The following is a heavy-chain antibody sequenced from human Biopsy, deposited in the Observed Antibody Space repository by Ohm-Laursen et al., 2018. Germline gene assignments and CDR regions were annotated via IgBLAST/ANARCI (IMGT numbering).Heavy chain of an antibody. CDR3: ATDGAGSYNEN. Sequence: GSLRLSCAASGVTLSGYSMNWVRQAPGKGLEWVANINQDGSEKYYVDSVKGRFTVSRDNAKNSLYLEMNNLTVEDTAVYYCATDGAGSYNENWGQGTLVSVSS. J-gene: IGHJ4*02. V-gene: IGHV3-7*03. D-gene: IGHD3-10*01. CDR2: INQDGSEK. CDR1: GVTLSGYS.